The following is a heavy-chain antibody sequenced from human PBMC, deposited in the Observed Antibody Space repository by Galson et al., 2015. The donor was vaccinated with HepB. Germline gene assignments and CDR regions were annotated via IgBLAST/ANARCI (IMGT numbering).Heavy chain of an antibody. D-gene: IGHD2-2*01. V-gene: IGHV3-53*01. Sequence: SLRLSCAASGFTVRRNYMSWIRQAPGKRLEWVSVIYSGGSTYYADSVKGRFTIFRDNSKNTLYLQMNSLRAEDTAVYYCARDHCDTTSCSKKWFDPWGQGTRVTVSS. CDR1: GFTVRRNY. CDR3: ARDHCDTTSCSKKWFDP. CDR2: IYSGGST. J-gene: IGHJ5*02.